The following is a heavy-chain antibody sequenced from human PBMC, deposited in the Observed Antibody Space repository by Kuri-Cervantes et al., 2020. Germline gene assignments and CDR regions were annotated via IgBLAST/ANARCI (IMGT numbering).Heavy chain of an antibody. CDR2: IVVGSGNT. CDR3: AIPLNWNYPDVY. D-gene: IGHD1-7*01. Sequence: SVKVSCKASGFTFTSSAVQWVRQARGQRLEWIGWIVVGSGNTNYAQKFQERVTITRDMSTSTAYMELSSLRSEDTAVYYCAIPLNWNYPDVYWGQGTLVTVSS. J-gene: IGHJ4*02. CDR1: GFTFTSSA. V-gene: IGHV1-58*01.